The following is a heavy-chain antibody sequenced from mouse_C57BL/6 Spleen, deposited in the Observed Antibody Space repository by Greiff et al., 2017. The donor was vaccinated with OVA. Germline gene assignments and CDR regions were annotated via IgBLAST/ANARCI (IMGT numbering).Heavy chain of an antibody. V-gene: IGHV5-4*01. J-gene: IGHJ3*01. CDR1: GFTFSSYA. CDR3: ARASAY. CDR2: ISDGGSYT. Sequence: EVHLVESGGGLVKPGGSLKLSCAASGFTFSSYAMSWVRQTPEKRLEWVATISDGGSYTYYPDNVKGRFTISRDNAKNNLYLQMSHLKSEDTAMYYCARASAYWGQGTLVTVSA.